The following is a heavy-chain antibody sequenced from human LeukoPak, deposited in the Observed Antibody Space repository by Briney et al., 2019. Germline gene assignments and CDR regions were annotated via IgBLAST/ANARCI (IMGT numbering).Heavy chain of an antibody. D-gene: IGHD2-2*01. Sequence: PSETLSLTCSVSGGSISSYHWSWIRQPPGKGLEWIGNVYHSGTTNYNPSLKSRVTISVDTSKNQFSLKLSSMTAADTAVYYCAKHALCSSSWFDYWGQGTLVTVSS. J-gene: IGHJ4*02. V-gene: IGHV4-59*08. CDR2: VYHSGTT. CDR3: AKHALCSSSWFDY. CDR1: GGSISSYH.